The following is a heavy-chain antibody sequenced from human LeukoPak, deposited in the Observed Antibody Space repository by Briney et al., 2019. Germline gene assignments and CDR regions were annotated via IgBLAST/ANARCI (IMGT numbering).Heavy chain of an antibody. D-gene: IGHD3-9*01. J-gene: IGHJ4*02. V-gene: IGHV4-59*01. CDR3: ARDFSSVLTGYFDF. CDR1: GGSMSTYY. Sequence: SETLSLTCTVSGGSMSTYYWSWIRQPPGKGLEWIGYIYYSGSTNYNPSLKSRVTISVDTSKKQISLKLSSVTAADTAIYYCARDFSSVLTGYFDFWGQGTLVTVSS. CDR2: IYYSGST.